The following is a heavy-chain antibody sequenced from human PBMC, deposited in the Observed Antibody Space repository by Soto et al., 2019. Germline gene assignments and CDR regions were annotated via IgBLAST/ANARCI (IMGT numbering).Heavy chain of an antibody. Sequence: QVYLQESGPGLVKPSETLSLTCTVSGASVGSNYWSWIRQPPGKVLEWIGRFYSSGRTTYNPSLKSRVSMSVDTSKNQFSLKLSSVTAADTALYYCARSLGAFADSWGQGTLVTVSS. D-gene: IGHD3-16*01. V-gene: IGHV4-4*07. J-gene: IGHJ5*01. CDR1: GASVGSNY. CDR2: FYSSGRT. CDR3: ARSLGAFADS.